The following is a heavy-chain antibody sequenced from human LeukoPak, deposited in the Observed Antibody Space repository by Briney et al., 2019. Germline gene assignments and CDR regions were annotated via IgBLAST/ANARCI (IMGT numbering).Heavy chain of an antibody. CDR3: ARGLGRYYYAPIAY. D-gene: IGHD3-22*01. Sequence: SETLSLTCTVSGGSISSYYWSWIRQPPGKGLEWIGYIYYSGSTNYNPSLKSRVTISVDKSKNQFSLKLSSVTAADTAVYYCARGLGRYYYAPIAYWGQGTLVTVSS. V-gene: IGHV4-59*12. CDR1: GGSISSYY. J-gene: IGHJ4*02. CDR2: IYYSGST.